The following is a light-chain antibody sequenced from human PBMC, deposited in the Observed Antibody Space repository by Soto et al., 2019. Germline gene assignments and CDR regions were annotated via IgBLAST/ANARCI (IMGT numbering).Light chain of an antibody. CDR3: QKHYSSPLK. CDR1: QSVLYSSNNKNY. CDR2: WAS. V-gene: IGKV4-1*01. J-gene: IGKJ1*01. Sequence: DIVMTQSPDSLAVSLGERATINCKSSQSVLYSSNNKNYLAWYQQKPGQPPKLLIYWASIRESGVPDRFSGSGSGTDFTRTISRLQAEDVAVYYCQKHYSSPLKFGQGTKVEIK.